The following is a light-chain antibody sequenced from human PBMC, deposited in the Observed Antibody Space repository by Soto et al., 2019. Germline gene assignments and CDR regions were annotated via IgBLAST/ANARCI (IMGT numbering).Light chain of an antibody. CDR2: GAS. CDR1: QSVSSN. CDR3: EPHCKAAER. Sequence: EIVMTQSPATLSVSPGERATLSCRASQSVSSNLAWYQQKPGQAPRLLIYGASTRATGIPARFSCSEPGTEYTLTLRSRHSDESAVYIYEPHCKAAERFAEGTKVDIK. V-gene: IGKV3-15*01. J-gene: IGKJ1*01.